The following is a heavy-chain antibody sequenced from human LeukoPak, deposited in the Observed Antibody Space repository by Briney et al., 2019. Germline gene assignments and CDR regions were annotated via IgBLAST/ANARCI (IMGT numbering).Heavy chain of an antibody. Sequence: GGSLRLSCAASGFTFSTYSMNWVRQAPGKGLEWVSLLYAGGNTYYADSVKGRFTISRDNSKNTLYLQMNSLRAEDTAVYYCARFPSSVSWHPVDYWGQGTLVTVSS. CDR3: ARFPSSVSWHPVDY. D-gene: IGHD3-22*01. CDR2: LYAGGNT. V-gene: IGHV3-66*01. CDR1: GFTFSTYS. J-gene: IGHJ4*02.